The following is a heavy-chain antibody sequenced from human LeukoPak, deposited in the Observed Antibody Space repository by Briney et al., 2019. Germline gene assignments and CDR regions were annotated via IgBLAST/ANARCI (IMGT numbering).Heavy chain of an antibody. J-gene: IGHJ4*02. CDR3: AREDIVVGPAAMVGALDY. CDR2: ISYDGSNK. D-gene: IGHD2-2*01. Sequence: GGSLRPSCAASGFTFSSYAMHWVRQAPGKGLEWVAVISYDGSNKYYADYVKGRFTISRDNSKNTLYLQMNSLRAEDTAVDYCAREDIVVGPAAMVGALDYWGQGTLVTVSS. V-gene: IGHV3-30*04. CDR1: GFTFSSYA.